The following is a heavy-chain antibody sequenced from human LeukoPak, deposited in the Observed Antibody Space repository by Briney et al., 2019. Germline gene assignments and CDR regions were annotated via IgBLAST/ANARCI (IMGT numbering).Heavy chain of an antibody. CDR1: GYTFTNYG. Sequence: ASVKVSCKASGYTFTNYGINWVRQATGQGLEWMGWMNPNSGNTGYAQKFQGRVSMTRNTSISTAYMELSSLRSEDTAVYYCARRYCSSTSCHYFDYWGQGTLVTVSS. D-gene: IGHD2-2*01. CDR2: MNPNSGNT. J-gene: IGHJ4*02. CDR3: ARRYCSSTSCHYFDY. V-gene: IGHV1-8*02.